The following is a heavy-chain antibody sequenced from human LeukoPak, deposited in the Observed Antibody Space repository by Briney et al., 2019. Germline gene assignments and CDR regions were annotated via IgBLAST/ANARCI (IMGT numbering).Heavy chain of an antibody. CDR3: AKGLLDPNLVLDY. Sequence: GGSLRLSCAASGFIFSNYAMTWVRQAPGKGLEWVSSFTATGGRTYYADSVKGRFTIPRDNSKNTLYLQLNSLRAEDTAVYFCAKGLLDPNLVLDYWGQGTLVTVSS. J-gene: IGHJ4*02. D-gene: IGHD2-8*02. CDR1: GFIFSNYA. V-gene: IGHV3-23*01. CDR2: FTATGGRT.